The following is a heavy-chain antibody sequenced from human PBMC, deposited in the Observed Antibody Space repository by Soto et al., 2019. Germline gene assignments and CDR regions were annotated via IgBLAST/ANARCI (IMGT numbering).Heavy chain of an antibody. D-gene: IGHD5-12*01. V-gene: IGHV3-64*01. J-gene: IGHJ5*02. Sequence: PGGSLRLSCAASGFTFSSYAMHWVRQAPGKGLEYVSAISSNGGSTYYANSVKGRFTISRDNSKNTLYLQMGSLRAEDMAVYYCARDRGRGYSGYDLGFDWFDPWGQGTLVTVSS. CDR1: GFTFSSYA. CDR2: ISSNGGST. CDR3: ARDRGRGYSGYDLGFDWFDP.